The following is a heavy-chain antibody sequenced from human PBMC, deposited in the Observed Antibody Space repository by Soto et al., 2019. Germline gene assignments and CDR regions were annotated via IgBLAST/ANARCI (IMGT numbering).Heavy chain of an antibody. D-gene: IGHD2-2*01. V-gene: IGHV1-18*01. CDR2: ISAYNGNT. CDR1: GYTFTSYG. Sequence: ASVKVSCKASGYTFTSYGISWVRQAPGQGLEWMGWISAYNGNTNYAQKLQGRVIMTTDTSTSTAYMELRSLRSDDTAVYYCARGHQLLTKNWFDPWGQGTLVTVSS. J-gene: IGHJ5*02. CDR3: ARGHQLLTKNWFDP.